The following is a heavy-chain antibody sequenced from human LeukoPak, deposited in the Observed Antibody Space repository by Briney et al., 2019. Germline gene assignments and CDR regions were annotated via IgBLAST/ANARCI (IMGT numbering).Heavy chain of an antibody. CDR3: ARVPLTMVRGVIITAHFDY. V-gene: IGHV3-7*01. D-gene: IGHD3-10*01. J-gene: IGHJ4*02. CDR2: IKQDGSEK. Sequence: PGGSLRLSCAASGFTFSSYAMSWVRQAPGKGLEWVANIKQDGSEKYYVDSVKGRFTISRDNAKNSLYLQMNSLRAEDTAVYYCARVPLTMVRGVIITAHFDYWGQGTLVTVSS. CDR1: GFTFSSYA.